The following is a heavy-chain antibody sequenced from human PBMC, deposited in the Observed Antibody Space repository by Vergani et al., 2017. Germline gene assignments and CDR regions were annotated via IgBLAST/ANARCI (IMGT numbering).Heavy chain of an antibody. J-gene: IGHJ5*02. CDR1: GASIRSSNYY. V-gene: IGHV4-39*01. D-gene: IGHD3-3*01. Sequence: QLQLQESGPGLVKPSATLSLPCSVSGASIRSSNYYWGSIRQPPGKGLEWIASIYYSGKTYYNPSLKSRVTISVDTSKNQFSLKLSSVPAADTAVYFCARHSTVEWLIKLGWFDPWGQGILVTVSS. CDR2: IYYSGKT. CDR3: ARHSTVEWLIKLGWFDP.